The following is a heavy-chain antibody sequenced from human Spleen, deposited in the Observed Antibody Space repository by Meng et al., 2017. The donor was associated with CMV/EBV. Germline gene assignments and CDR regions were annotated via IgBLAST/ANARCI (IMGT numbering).Heavy chain of an antibody. CDR3: ARVHCTNGVCYTTFDY. D-gene: IGHD2-8*01. Sequence: ASVKVSCKASGYTFTGYYMHWVRQAPGQGLEWMGWINPNSGGTNYAQKFQGRVTMTRDTSISTAYMELSRLRSDDTAVYYCARVHCTNGVCYTTFDYWGQGTLVTVSS. CDR1: GYTFTGYY. J-gene: IGHJ4*02. CDR2: INPNSGGT. V-gene: IGHV1-2*02.